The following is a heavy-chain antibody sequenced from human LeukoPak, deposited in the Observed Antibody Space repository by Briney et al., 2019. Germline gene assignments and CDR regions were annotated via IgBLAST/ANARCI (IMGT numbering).Heavy chain of an antibody. J-gene: IGHJ4*02. CDR3: ARDSGITGTTCFDY. CDR2: ISYDGSEK. CDR1: GFTFSSYA. D-gene: IGHD1-7*01. V-gene: IGHV3-30*01. Sequence: PGRSLRLSCAASGFTFSSYAMHWVRHAPGKGLEWVAVISYDGSEKYYADSVKGRFTISRDNSKNTLYLQMNSLRAEDTAVYYCARDSGITGTTCFDYWGQGTLVTVSS.